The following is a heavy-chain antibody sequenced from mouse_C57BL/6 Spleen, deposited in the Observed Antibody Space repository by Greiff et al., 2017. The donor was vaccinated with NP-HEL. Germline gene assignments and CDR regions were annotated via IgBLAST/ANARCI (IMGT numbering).Heavy chain of an antibody. CDR2: IHPNSGST. J-gene: IGHJ1*03. Sequence: QVQLQQSGAELVKPGASVKLSCKASGYTFTSYWMHWVKQRPGQGLEWIGMIHPNSGSTNYNEKFKSKATLTVDKSSSTAYMQISSLTSEDSAVYYGARGGGSYWYFDVWGTGTTVTVSS. D-gene: IGHD1-1*02. CDR3: ARGGGSYWYFDV. CDR1: GYTFTSYW. V-gene: IGHV1-64*01.